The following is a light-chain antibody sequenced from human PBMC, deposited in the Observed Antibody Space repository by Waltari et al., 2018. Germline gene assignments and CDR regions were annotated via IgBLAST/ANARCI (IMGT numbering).Light chain of an antibody. CDR2: GNS. CDR1: SPNIGAGSD. Sequence: QSVLTQPPSVSGAPGQRVTLSCTGSSPNIGAGSDVPWYQHLPGTAPKLLIYGNSNRPSGVPDRFSGSKSGTSASLAITGLQAEDEANYYCQSYDSSLSDVVFGGGTKLTVL. V-gene: IGLV1-40*01. CDR3: QSYDSSLSDVV. J-gene: IGLJ2*01.